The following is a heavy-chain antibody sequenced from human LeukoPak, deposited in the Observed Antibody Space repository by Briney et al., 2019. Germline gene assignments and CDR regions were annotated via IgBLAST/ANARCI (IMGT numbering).Heavy chain of an antibody. D-gene: IGHD4-17*01. J-gene: IGHJ6*04. Sequence: LETLSLTCVVSGYSISSGYYWGWIRQPPGKGLEWIGSIYHSGNTYYNPSLKSRVTISVDTSKNQFSLKLSFVTAADTAVNYCARHGDYYYYGMDVWGKGTTVTVSS. CDR1: GYSISSGYY. CDR3: ARHGDYYYYGMDV. CDR2: IYHSGNT. V-gene: IGHV4-38-2*01.